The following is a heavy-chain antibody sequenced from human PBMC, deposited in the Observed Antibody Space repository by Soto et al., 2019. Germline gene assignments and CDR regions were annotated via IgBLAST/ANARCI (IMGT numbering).Heavy chain of an antibody. D-gene: IGHD3-9*01. CDR2: ISGSGGST. J-gene: IGHJ4*02. CDR1: GFTFSSYA. Sequence: GGSLRLSCAASGFTFSSYAMSWVRQATGKGLEWVSTISGSGGSTYYADSVKGRFTISRDNSKNTLYLQMNTLRAEDTAIYYCAKEMTAYYLYYCDYWGQGTLVTVSS. V-gene: IGHV3-23*01. CDR3: AKEMTAYYLYYCDY.